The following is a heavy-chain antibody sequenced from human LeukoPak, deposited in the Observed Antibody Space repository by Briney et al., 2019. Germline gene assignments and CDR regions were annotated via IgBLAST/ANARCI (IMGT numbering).Heavy chain of an antibody. V-gene: IGHV3-30*09. CDR2: ISYDGSNK. D-gene: IGHD6-13*01. Sequence: PGRSLRLSCAASGFTFSSYAMHWVRQAPGKGLEWVAVISYDGSNKYYADSVKGRFAISRDNSKNTLYLQMNSLRAEDTAVYYCAKSLSPDSSSSYGMDVWGQGTTVTVSS. J-gene: IGHJ6*02. CDR1: GFTFSSYA. CDR3: AKSLSPDSSSSYGMDV.